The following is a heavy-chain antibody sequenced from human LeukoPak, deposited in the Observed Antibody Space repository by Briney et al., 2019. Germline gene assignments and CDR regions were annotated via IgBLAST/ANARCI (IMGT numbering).Heavy chain of an antibody. CDR2: INPNSGGT. CDR1: GYTFTGYY. D-gene: IGHD6-19*01. Sequence: ASVKVSCKASGYTFTGYYMHWVRQAPGEGLEWMGWINPNSGGTNYAQKFQGRVTMTRDTSISTAYMELSRLRSDDTAVYYCARDPKIRWTSTCSSGLVDDYWGQGTLVTVSS. V-gene: IGHV1-2*02. CDR3: ARDPKIRWTSTCSSGLVDDY. J-gene: IGHJ4*02.